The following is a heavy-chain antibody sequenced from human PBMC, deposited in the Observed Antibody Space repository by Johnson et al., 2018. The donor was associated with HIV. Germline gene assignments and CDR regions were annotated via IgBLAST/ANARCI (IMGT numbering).Heavy chain of an antibody. D-gene: IGHD6-6*01. V-gene: IGHV3-7*03. CDR3: AKGGQLDAFDI. Sequence: VQLVESGGGLVQPGGSLRLSCAASGFTFSSYWMSWVRQAPGKGLEWVANIKQDGSEKYYVDSVKGRFTISRDNAKNSLYLQMNSLRAEDTALYYCAKGGQLDAFDIWGQGTMVTVSS. J-gene: IGHJ3*02. CDR1: GFTFSSYW. CDR2: IKQDGSEK.